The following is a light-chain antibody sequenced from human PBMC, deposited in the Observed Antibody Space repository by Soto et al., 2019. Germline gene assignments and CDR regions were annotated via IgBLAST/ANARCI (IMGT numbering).Light chain of an antibody. Sequence: QSALTQPASLSGSPGQSITISCTGTSSDVGGYNYVSWYQQQPGKAPKLMIYEVSNRPSGVSNRFSGSKSGNTSSLTISGLQAEDEADYYCSAYTSSSTPLVFGGGTKLTVL. V-gene: IGLV2-14*01. CDR1: SSDVGGYNY. CDR2: EVS. J-gene: IGLJ3*02. CDR3: SAYTSSSTPLV.